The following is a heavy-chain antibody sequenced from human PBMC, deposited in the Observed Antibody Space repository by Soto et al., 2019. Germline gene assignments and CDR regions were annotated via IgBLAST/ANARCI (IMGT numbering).Heavy chain of an antibody. Sequence: PGGSLRLSCAASGFTFGSYAVSWVRQAPGKGLEWVSAISGSGGSTYYADSVKGRFTISRDNSKNTLYLQMNSLRAEDTAVYYCAKGQWLRLDPSFDYWGQGTLVTVSS. V-gene: IGHV3-23*01. CDR2: ISGSGGST. CDR3: AKGQWLRLDPSFDY. CDR1: GFTFGSYA. D-gene: IGHD5-12*01. J-gene: IGHJ4*02.